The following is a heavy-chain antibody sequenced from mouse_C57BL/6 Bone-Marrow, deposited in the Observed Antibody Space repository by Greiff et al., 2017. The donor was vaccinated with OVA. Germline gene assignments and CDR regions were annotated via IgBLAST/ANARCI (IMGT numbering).Heavy chain of an antibody. J-gene: IGHJ3*01. CDR3: TTQIYYDSSWFAY. CDR2: IDPENGDT. Sequence: EVKVVESGAELVRPGASVKLSCTASGFNIKDDYMHWVKQRPEQGLEWIGWIDPENGDTEYASKFQGKATITADTSSNTAYLQLSSLTSEDTAVYYCTTQIYYDSSWFAYWGQGTLVTVSA. V-gene: IGHV14-4*01. CDR1: GFNIKDDY. D-gene: IGHD2-4*01.